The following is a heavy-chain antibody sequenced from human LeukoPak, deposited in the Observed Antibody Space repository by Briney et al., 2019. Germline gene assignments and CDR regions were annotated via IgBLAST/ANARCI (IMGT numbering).Heavy chain of an antibody. J-gene: IGHJ6*03. CDR2: IYYSGST. CDR3: ARGWGDIADNYYYYYMDV. D-gene: IGHD5-12*01. Sequence: PSQTLSLTCTVSGGSISSGDYYWSWIRQPPGKGLEWIGYIYYSGSTYYNPSLKSRVTISVDTSKNQFSLKLSSVTAADTAVYYCARGWGDIADNYYYYYMDVWGKGTTVTVSS. V-gene: IGHV4-30-4*01. CDR1: GGSISSGDYY.